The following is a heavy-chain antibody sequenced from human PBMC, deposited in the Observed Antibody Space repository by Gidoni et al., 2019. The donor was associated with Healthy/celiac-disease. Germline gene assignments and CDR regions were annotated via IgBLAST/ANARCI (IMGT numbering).Heavy chain of an antibody. D-gene: IGHD3-10*01. CDR2: INPNSGGT. V-gene: IGHV1-2*02. J-gene: IGHJ3*02. CDR3: AGLCFGELLVGAFDI. Sequence: INPNSGGTNYAQKFQGRVTMTRDTSISTAYMELSRLRSDDTAVYYCAGLCFGELLVGAFDIWGQGTMVTVSS.